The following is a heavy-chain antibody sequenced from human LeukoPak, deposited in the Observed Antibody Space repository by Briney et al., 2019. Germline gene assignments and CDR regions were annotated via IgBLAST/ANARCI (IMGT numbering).Heavy chain of an antibody. CDR3: ARSGSPTVTTWFDP. Sequence: ASVKVSCKASGGTFSSYAISWVRQAPGQGLEWMGRITPILGIANYAQKFQGRVTITADKSTSTAYMELSSLRSEDTAVYYCARSGSPTVTTWFDPWGQGTLVTVSS. J-gene: IGHJ5*02. D-gene: IGHD4-17*01. CDR1: GGTFSSYA. V-gene: IGHV1-69*04. CDR2: ITPILGIA.